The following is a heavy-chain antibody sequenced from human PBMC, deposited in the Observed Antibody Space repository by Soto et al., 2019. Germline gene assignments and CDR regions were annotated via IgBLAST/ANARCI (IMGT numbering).Heavy chain of an antibody. CDR3: ARAPTLYSGYDLTYYYYYYMDV. V-gene: IGHV3-21*01. CDR1: GFTFSSYS. J-gene: IGHJ6*03. CDR2: ISSSSSYI. Sequence: GGSLRLSCAASGFTFSSYSMNWVRQAPGKGLEWVSSISSSSSYIYYADSVKGRFTISRDNAKNSLYLQMNSLRAEDTAVYYCARAPTLYSGYDLTYYYYYYMDVWGKGTTVTVSS. D-gene: IGHD5-12*01.